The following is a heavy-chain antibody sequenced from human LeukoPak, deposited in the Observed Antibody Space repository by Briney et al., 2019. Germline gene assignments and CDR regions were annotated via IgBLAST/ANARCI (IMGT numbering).Heavy chain of an antibody. CDR3: AKSGYCSSTSCPPINWFDP. CDR2: ISGSGGST. D-gene: IGHD2-2*01. CDR1: GFTFSSYS. V-gene: IGHV3-23*01. J-gene: IGHJ5*02. Sequence: GGSLRLSCAASGFTFSSYSMNWVRQAPGKGLEWVSAISGSGGSTYYADSVKGRFTISRDNSKNTLYLQMNSLRAEDTAVYYCAKSGYCSSTSCPPINWFDPWGQGTLVTVSS.